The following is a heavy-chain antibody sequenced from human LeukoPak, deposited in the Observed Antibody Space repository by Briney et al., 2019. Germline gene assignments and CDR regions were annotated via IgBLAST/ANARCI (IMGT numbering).Heavy chain of an antibody. CDR1: GYTFTGYY. D-gene: IGHD6-19*01. V-gene: IGHV1-2*02. CDR3: ARSRGHNAYYAFDI. J-gene: IGHJ3*02. CDR2: INPDSGGT. Sequence: GASVKVSCKASGYTFTGYYIHWVRQAPGQGLEWMGGINPDSGGTKDAQKFQGRVTMTRDTSISTAYMELSKLRSDDTAVYYCARSRGHNAYYAFDIWGQGTMVTVSS.